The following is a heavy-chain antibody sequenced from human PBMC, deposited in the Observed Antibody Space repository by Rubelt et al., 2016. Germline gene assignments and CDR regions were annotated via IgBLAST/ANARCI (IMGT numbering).Heavy chain of an antibody. CDR3: ARMMSMTTVTTSYYYGMDV. J-gene: IGHJ6*02. D-gene: IGHD4-17*01. CDR2: ISSSSTTI. V-gene: IGHV3-48*01. Sequence: GKGLEWISYISSSSTTIYYADSVKGRFTISRDNAKNSLYLQMNSLRGEDTAVYYCARMMSMTTVTTSYYYGMDVWGQGTTVTVSS.